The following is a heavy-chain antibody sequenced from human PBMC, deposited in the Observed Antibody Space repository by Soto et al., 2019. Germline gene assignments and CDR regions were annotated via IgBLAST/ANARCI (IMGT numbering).Heavy chain of an antibody. V-gene: IGHV3-7*05. Sequence: PGGSLRLSCAASGFTFSSYWMSWVRQAPGKGLEWVANIKQDGSEKYYVDSVKGRFTISRDNAKNSLYLQMNSLRAEDTAVYYCARVSDYDFWSGYKSRSYYYGMDVWGQGTTVTVSS. CDR1: GFTFSSYW. J-gene: IGHJ6*02. CDR2: IKQDGSEK. CDR3: ARVSDYDFWSGYKSRSYYYGMDV. D-gene: IGHD3-3*01.